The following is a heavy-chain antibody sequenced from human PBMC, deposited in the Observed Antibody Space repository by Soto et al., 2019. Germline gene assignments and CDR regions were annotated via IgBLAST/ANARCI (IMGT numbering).Heavy chain of an antibody. D-gene: IGHD2-15*01. Sequence: QVQLVESGGGVVQPVRSLGLSSAASGFTFSRYAMHWVRQAPGQGLEWVAVISYDGSNKYYADSVKGRFTISRDNSKNTLHLQMTRLRAEDTAVYYCARMASFYCSGGSCYPTYGMDVWGQGTTVTVSS. CDR3: ARMASFYCSGGSCYPTYGMDV. CDR2: ISYDGSNK. CDR1: GFTFSRYA. J-gene: IGHJ6*02. V-gene: IGHV3-30-3*01.